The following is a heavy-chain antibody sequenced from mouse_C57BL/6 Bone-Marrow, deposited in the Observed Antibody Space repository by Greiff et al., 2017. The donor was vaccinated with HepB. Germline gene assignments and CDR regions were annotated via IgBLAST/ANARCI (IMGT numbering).Heavy chain of an antibody. J-gene: IGHJ4*01. D-gene: IGHD1-1*01. CDR1: GYTFTDHT. CDR3: ARTVDYYAMDY. CDR2: IYPRDGST. Sequence: VQLQQSDAELVKPGASVKISCKVSGYTFTDHTIHWMKQRPEQGLEWIGYIYPRDGSTKYNEKFKGKATLTPHKSSSTAYMQLNSLTSEDSAGYFYARTVDYYAMDYGGQGTSVNVSS. V-gene: IGHV1-78*01.